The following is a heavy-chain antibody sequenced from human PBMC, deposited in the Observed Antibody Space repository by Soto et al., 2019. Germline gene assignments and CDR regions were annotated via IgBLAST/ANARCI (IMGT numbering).Heavy chain of an antibody. Sequence: QITLKESGPTLVKPTQTLTLTCTFSGFSLSTSGVGVGWIRQPPGKALEWLALIYWDDYKYYSPSLKSRLTITKDTSKNRVVLTMTNMDPVDTATYYCEHYIIVTAGYHYWGQGTLVTVSS. CDR2: IYWDDYK. D-gene: IGHD2-2*01. CDR3: EHYIIVTAGYHY. J-gene: IGHJ4*02. CDR1: GFSLSTSGVG. V-gene: IGHV2-5*02.